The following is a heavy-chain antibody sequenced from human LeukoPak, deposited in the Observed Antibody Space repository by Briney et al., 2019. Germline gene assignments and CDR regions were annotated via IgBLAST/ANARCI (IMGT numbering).Heavy chain of an antibody. D-gene: IGHD3-3*01. Sequence: GGSLRLSCAASGFTFSSYWMSWVRQAPGKGLEWVANIKQDGSEKYYVDAVKGRFTISRDNAKNSLYLQMNSLRDEDTAVYYCAREGAGAPLYYYDFWSGYYYYYYGMDVWGQGTTVTVSS. V-gene: IGHV3-7*01. CDR3: AREGAGAPLYYYDFWSGYYYYYYGMDV. CDR1: GFTFSSYW. J-gene: IGHJ6*02. CDR2: IKQDGSEK.